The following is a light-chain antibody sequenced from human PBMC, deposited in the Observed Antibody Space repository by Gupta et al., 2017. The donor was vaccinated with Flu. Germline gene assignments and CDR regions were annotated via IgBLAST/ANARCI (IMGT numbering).Light chain of an antibody. J-gene: IGKJ1*01. CDR1: QGISSY. V-gene: IGKV1-8*01. CDR3: QQYYSYPRT. Sequence: TGDRVTITCRASQGISSYLAWYQQRPGKAPKLLIYAASTLQSGVPSRFSGSGSGTDFTLTISCLQSEDFATYYCQQYYSYPRTFGQGTKVEIK. CDR2: AAS.